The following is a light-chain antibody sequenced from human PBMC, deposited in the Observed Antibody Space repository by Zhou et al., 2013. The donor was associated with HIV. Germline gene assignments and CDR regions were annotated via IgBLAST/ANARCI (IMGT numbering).Light chain of an antibody. J-gene: IGKJ2*01. CDR3: QQRSNWPMYT. V-gene: IGKV3-11*02. Sequence: EVVMTQSPSTLSVSPGDRVTLSCRASQSVFSNLAWYQQKIGQAPSLLIFDTSIRATGVPARFSGSGSGREFTLSISSLEPEDFAVYYCQQRSNWPMYTFGQGTKLEIK. CDR1: QSVFSN. CDR2: DTS.